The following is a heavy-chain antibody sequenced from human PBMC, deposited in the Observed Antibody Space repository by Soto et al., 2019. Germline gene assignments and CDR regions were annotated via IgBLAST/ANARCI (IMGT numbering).Heavy chain of an antibody. J-gene: IGHJ4*02. CDR3: AAGYLYHTYFGF. CDR1: GFTFSDYY. Sequence: GGSLRLSCAASGFTFSDYYMSSIRQAPGKGLEWISYVTSSGTTIYYAASVKGRFTISRDNAKNSLYLEMDSLRAEDTAVYYCAAGYLYHTYFGFWGQGTLVTVSS. D-gene: IGHD5-18*01. CDR2: VTSSGTTI. V-gene: IGHV3-11*01.